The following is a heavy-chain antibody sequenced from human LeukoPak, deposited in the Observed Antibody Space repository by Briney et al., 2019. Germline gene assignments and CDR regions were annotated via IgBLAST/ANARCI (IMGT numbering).Heavy chain of an antibody. CDR2: INPNSGGT. D-gene: IGHD4-23*01. Sequence: ASVKVSCKASGYTFTGYYMHWVRQAPGQGLEWMGWINPNSGGTNYAQKFQGRVTMTRDTSISTAYMELSRLRSDDTAVYYCARVLGRLYGGTRWDYWGQGTLVTVSS. CDR1: GYTFTGYY. J-gene: IGHJ4*02. V-gene: IGHV1-2*02. CDR3: ARVLGRLYGGTRWDY.